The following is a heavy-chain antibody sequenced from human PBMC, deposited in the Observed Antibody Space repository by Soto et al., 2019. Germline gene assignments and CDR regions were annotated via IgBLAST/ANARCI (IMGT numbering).Heavy chain of an antibody. CDR3: ARSNGYNPLEFDY. J-gene: IGHJ4*02. V-gene: IGHV4-39*01. CDR1: GDSISSSNYF. D-gene: IGHD5-12*01. CDR2: IFYSGST. Sequence: SETLSLTCTVSGDSISSSNYFWGWIRQPPGKGLEWIGTIFYSGSTYYNPSLKSRVTISVDTSKNQFSLKLTSVTAADTAVYYCARSNGYNPLEFDYWGQGTLVTVSS.